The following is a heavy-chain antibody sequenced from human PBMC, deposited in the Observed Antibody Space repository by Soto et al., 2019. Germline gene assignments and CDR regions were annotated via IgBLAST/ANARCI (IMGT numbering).Heavy chain of an antibody. D-gene: IGHD1-26*01. CDR1: GFNFDDYA. J-gene: IGHJ4*02. CDR2: ISWNGESV. CDR3: VKDTYLLVGATHFDF. V-gene: IGHV3-9*01. Sequence: SLRLSCAASGFNFDDYAMHWVRQPPGKGLEWVACISWNGESVSYADSVKGRFTISRDNAKNSLSLHMASLRAEDTAFYYCVKDTYLLVGATHFDFWGQGALVTVSS.